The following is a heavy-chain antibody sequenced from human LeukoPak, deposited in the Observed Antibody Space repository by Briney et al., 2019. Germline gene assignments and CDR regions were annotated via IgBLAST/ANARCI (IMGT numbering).Heavy chain of an antibody. V-gene: IGHV3-48*01. Sequence: GGSLRLSCAASGFTFSSYTMNWVRQAPGKGLEWVSYISSSSSTIYYADSVKGRFTISRDNAKNSLYLQMNSLRAEDTAVYYCARDGRGFGELAYYFEYWGQGTLVTVSS. J-gene: IGHJ4*02. CDR3: ARDGRGFGELAYYFEY. CDR2: ISSSSSTI. CDR1: GFTFSSYT. D-gene: IGHD3-10*01.